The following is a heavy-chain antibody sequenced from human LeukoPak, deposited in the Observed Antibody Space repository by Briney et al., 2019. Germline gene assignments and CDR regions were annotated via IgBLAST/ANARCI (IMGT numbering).Heavy chain of an antibody. CDR1: GFTFNSYA. CDR2: IYTSSTTI. CDR3: ARDSAVPAAQLDH. J-gene: IGHJ4*02. D-gene: IGHD2-2*01. V-gene: IGHV3-48*04. Sequence: GGSLRLSCAASGFTFNSYAMNWVRQAPGKGPEWISYIYTSSTTIYYIDSVKGRFTISRDNAKDSLYLQMHSLRVEDTAVYYCARDSAVPAAQLDHWGQGTLVTVSS.